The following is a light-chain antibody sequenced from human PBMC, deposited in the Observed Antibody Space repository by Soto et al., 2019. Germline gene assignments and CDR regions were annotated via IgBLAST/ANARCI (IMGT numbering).Light chain of an antibody. Sequence: QSALTQPASVSGSPGQSITISCTGTSSDIGGYNYVSWYQQHPGKAPKLIIYDVSNRPSGVSNRFSGSKSGNTASLTISGLQAEDEAEYYCSSYTSSGTYVIIGGGTKLTVL. V-gene: IGLV2-14*03. CDR2: DVS. CDR3: SSYTSSGTYVI. CDR1: SSDIGGYNY. J-gene: IGLJ2*01.